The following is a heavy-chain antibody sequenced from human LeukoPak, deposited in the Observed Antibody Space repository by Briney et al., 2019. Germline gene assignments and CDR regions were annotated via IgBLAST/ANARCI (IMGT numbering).Heavy chain of an antibody. D-gene: IGHD1-1*01. V-gene: IGHV4-30-4*08. J-gene: IGHJ6*03. Sequence: SETLSLTCTVSGGSISSGDYYWSWIRQPPGKGLEWIGYIYYSGSTYYNPSLKSRVSISVDTSRNQFSLKLSSVTAADTAVYYCARSYWAGTTTRGYYYYMDVWGKGTTVTVSS. CDR3: ARSYWAGTTTRGYYYYMDV. CDR1: GGSISSGDYY. CDR2: IYYSGST.